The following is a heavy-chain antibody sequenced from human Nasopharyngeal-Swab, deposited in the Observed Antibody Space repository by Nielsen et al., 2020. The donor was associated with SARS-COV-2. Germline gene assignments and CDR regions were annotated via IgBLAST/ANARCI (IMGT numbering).Heavy chain of an antibody. D-gene: IGHD6-13*01. Sequence: SVKASCKASGGTFSSYAISWVRQAPGQGLEWMGGIIPIFGTANYAQKFQGRVTITADESTSTAYMELSSLRSEDTAVYYCARLPGIAAAGRERYYYYMDVWGKGTTVTVSS. CDR3: ARLPGIAAAGRERYYYYMDV. CDR2: IIPIFGTA. V-gene: IGHV1-69*13. CDR1: GGTFSSYA. J-gene: IGHJ6*03.